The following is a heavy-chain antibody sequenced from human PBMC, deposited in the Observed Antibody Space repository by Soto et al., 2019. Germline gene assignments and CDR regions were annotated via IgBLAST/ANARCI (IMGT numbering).Heavy chain of an antibody. CDR1: GFTFSPYG. V-gene: IGHV3-48*03. Sequence: PGGSLRLSCIVSGFTFSPYGVSWVRQAPGKGLEWISQVGSSGSVYYAESVKGRFTISRDNAKNSVYLQMKSLRVEDTAVYYCVRDYDTNPYWFFDLWGQGTQVT. CDR3: VRDYDTNPYWFFDL. D-gene: IGHD2-8*01. J-gene: IGHJ2*01. CDR2: VGSSGSV.